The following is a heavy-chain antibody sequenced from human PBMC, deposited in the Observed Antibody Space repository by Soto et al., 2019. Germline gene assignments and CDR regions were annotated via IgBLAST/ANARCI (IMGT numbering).Heavy chain of an antibody. CDR2: IIPIFGTA. J-gene: IGHJ6*02. V-gene: IGHV1-69*13. CDR1: GGTSSSYA. Sequence: SVKVSCKASGGTSSSYAISWVRQAPGQGLEWMGGIIPIFGTANYAQKFQGRVTITADESTSTAYMELSSLRSEDTAVYYCARAGIAARLYYYGMDVWGQGTTVTVSS. D-gene: IGHD6-6*01. CDR3: ARAGIAARLYYYGMDV.